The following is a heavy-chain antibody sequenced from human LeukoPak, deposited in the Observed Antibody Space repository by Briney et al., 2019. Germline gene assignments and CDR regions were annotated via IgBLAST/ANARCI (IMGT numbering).Heavy chain of an antibody. CDR3: ASDGSWLSVNYYYMDV. V-gene: IGHV4-4*07. Sequence: PSETLSLTCTVSGGSISSDYWSWIRQPDGKGLEWIGRIYTSGSTNYNPSLKSRVTISVDTSKNQFSLKLSSVTAADTAVYYCASDGSWLSVNYYYMDVWGKGTTVTISS. D-gene: IGHD3-9*01. CDR1: GGSISSDY. CDR2: IYTSGST. J-gene: IGHJ6*03.